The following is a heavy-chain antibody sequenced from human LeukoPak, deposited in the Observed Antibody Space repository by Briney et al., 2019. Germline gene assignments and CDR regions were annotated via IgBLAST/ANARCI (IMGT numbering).Heavy chain of an antibody. V-gene: IGHV4-31*03. CDR2: VYYSGST. CDR1: GGSTSSGDYY. J-gene: IGHJ5*02. D-gene: IGHD6-6*01. CDR3: AREREQLVLWFDP. Sequence: KSSETLSLTCTVSGGSTSSGDYYWSWIRQHPGKGLEWIGYVYYSGSTYYNPSLKSRVTISVDTSKNQFSLKLSSLTAADTAVYYCAREREQLVLWFDPWGQGTLVTVSS.